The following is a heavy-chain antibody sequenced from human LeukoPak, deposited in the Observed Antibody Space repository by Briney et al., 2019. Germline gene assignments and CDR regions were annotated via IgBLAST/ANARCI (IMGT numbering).Heavy chain of an antibody. Sequence: GSLRLSCAASGFTFSSYGMHWVRQAPGKGLEWVAVIWYDGSNKYYADSVKGRFTISRDNSKNTLYLQMNSLRAEDTAVYYCARVYYDSSGYYNSGFDYWGQGTLVTVSS. CDR1: GFTFSSYG. J-gene: IGHJ4*02. CDR3: ARVYYDSSGYYNSGFDY. V-gene: IGHV3-33*01. CDR2: IWYDGSNK. D-gene: IGHD3-22*01.